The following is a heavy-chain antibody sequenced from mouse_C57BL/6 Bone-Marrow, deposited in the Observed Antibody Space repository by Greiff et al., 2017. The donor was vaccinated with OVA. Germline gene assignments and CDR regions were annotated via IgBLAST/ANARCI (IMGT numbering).Heavy chain of an antibody. CDR1: EYEFPSHD. Sequence: EVMLVESGGGLVQPGESLKLSCESNEYEFPSHDMSWVRKTPEKRLELVAAIISDGGSTYYPDTMERRFLIYRDNTKKTLYLQMSSLRSEDTALYYCARQGLRRRDYWGQGTTLTVSS. CDR2: IISDGGST. D-gene: IGHD2-4*01. J-gene: IGHJ2*01. V-gene: IGHV5-2*01. CDR3: ARQGLRRRDY.